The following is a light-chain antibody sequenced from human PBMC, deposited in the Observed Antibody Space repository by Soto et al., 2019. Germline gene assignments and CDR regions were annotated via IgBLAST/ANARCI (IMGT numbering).Light chain of an antibody. J-gene: IGKJ2*01. Sequence: DIVMTQTPLSSSVTLGQPASISCRSSQSLVHSDGNTYLRWLQQRPGQPPRLLIYAISNRFSGVPDRFSGRGAGTDFTLKISRVEAEDVGVYYCMQATQSYTFGQGTKLEIK. CDR2: AIS. CDR3: MQATQSYT. V-gene: IGKV2-24*01. CDR1: QSLVHSDGNTY.